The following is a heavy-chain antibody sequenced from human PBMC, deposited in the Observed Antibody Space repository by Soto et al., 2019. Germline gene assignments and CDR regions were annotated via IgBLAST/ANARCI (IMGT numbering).Heavy chain of an antibody. J-gene: IGHJ4*02. CDR1: GYIFNRYV. Sequence: QVQLVQSGAEVKKPGASVKVSCKASGYIFNRYVMHWVRQAPGQRPEWMGWIDAGNGKTKYSEKFQGRVTITRDTSASTAYMELTTLSSEDTAVYYCARGRGWYDYGGQGTQVIVSS. CDR2: IDAGNGKT. CDR3: ARGRGWYDY. V-gene: IGHV1-3*01. D-gene: IGHD6-19*01.